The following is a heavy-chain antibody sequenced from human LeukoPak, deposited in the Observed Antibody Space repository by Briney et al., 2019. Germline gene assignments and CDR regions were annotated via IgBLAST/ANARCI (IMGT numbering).Heavy chain of an antibody. V-gene: IGHV4-59*08. J-gene: IGHJ5*02. CDR1: GGSISSYY. CDR3: ARHPYYGGYGCWFDP. D-gene: IGHD4-17*01. CDR2: IYYSGST. Sequence: SETLSLTCTVSGGSISSYYWSWIRQPPGEGLEWIGYIYYSGSTNYNPSLKSRVTISVDTSKTQFSLKLSSVTAADTAVYYCARHPYYGGYGCWFDPWGQGTLVTVSS.